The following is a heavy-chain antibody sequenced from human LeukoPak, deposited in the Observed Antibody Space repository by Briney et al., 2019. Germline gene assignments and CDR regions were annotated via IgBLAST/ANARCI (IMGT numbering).Heavy chain of an antibody. J-gene: IGHJ3*02. CDR2: INSDGSST. CDR1: GFTFCIYL. Sequence: RGSLRLSPAPSGFTFCIYLVHSVPHAPRKGLVWVSRINSDGSSTSYADSVKGRFTISRDNAKNTLYLQMNSLRAEDTAVYYCARGALRAFDIWGQGTMVTVSS. CDR3: ARGALRAFDI. V-gene: IGHV3-74*01.